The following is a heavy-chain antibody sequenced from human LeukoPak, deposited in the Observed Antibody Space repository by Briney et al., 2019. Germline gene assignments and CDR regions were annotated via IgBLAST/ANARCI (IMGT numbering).Heavy chain of an antibody. Sequence: GGSLRLSCAASGVSFGSAWLSWVRRSPGKGVEGIGLIKSRYDGGTTDYAAPVRGRFSISRDDSKDTLYLQMDSLRAEDTGIYYCATIEYAYVMNLAYWGQGTLVTVSS. CDR2: IKSRYDGGTT. D-gene: IGHD3-10*02. CDR3: ATIEYAYVMNLAY. V-gene: IGHV3-15*01. J-gene: IGHJ4*02. CDR1: GVSFGSAW.